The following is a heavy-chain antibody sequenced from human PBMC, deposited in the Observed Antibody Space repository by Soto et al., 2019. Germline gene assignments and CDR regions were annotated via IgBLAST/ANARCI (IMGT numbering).Heavy chain of an antibody. CDR3: ARAPNFTIFGVVRGFWFDP. V-gene: IGHV4-30-2*01. D-gene: IGHD3-3*01. CDR1: GGSISSGGYS. J-gene: IGHJ5*02. CDR2: IYHSGST. Sequence: PSETLSLTCAVSGGSISSGGYSWSWIRQPPGKGLEWIGYIYHSGSTYYNPSLKSRVTISVDRSKNQFSLKLSSVTAADTAVYYCARAPNFTIFGVVRGFWFDPWGQGALVTVSS.